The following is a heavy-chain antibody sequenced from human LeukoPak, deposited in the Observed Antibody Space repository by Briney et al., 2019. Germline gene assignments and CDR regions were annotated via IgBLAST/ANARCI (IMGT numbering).Heavy chain of an antibody. D-gene: IGHD3-3*01. Sequence: GGSLRLSCAASGFTFSSYAMSWVRQAPGKGLEWVSAISGSGGSTYYAGSVKGRFTISRDNSKNTLYLQMNSLRAEDTAVYYCAKGLIVFLEWLAYMDVWGKGTTVTVSS. V-gene: IGHV3-23*01. J-gene: IGHJ6*03. CDR2: ISGSGGST. CDR3: AKGLIVFLEWLAYMDV. CDR1: GFTFSSYA.